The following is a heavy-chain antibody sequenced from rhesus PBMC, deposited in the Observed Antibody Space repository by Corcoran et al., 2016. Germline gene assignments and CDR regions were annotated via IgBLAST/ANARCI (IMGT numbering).Heavy chain of an antibody. J-gene: IGHJ2*01. CDR1: GYSISSGYY. V-gene: IGHV4S14*01. CDR2: IYGSGGSN. Sequence: QVQLQESGPGLVKPSETLSLTCAVPGYSISSGYYWGWIRQPPGKGLGWIGSIYGSGGSNYLNPSLKSRVTLSVDTSKNQFSLKLSSVTAADTAVYYCARVGRSWSEWDTVGTEWYFDLWGPGTPITISS. CDR3: ARVGRSWSEWDTVGTEWYFDL. D-gene: IGHD5-42*01.